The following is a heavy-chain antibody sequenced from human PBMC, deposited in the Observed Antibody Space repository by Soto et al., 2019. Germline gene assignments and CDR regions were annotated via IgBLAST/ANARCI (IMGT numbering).Heavy chain of an antibody. Sequence: ASVKVSCKASEGTFSSYAISWVRQAPGQGLEWMGGIIPIFGTANYAQKFQGRVTITADESTSTAYMELSSLRSEDTAVYYCARGLRYCGGDCYITLDYWGQGTLVTVSS. CDR3: ARGLRYCGGDCYITLDY. CDR1: EGTFSSYA. D-gene: IGHD2-21*02. J-gene: IGHJ4*02. V-gene: IGHV1-69*13. CDR2: IIPIFGTA.